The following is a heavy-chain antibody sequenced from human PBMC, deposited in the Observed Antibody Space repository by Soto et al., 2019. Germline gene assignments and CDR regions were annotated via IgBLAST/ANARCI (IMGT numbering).Heavy chain of an antibody. CDR3: AIAKRSCHGGNCHGMDN. CDR1: GFAFSDYG. CDR2: ISYDGKNK. D-gene: IGHD2-15*01. Sequence: QVHLVESGGGVVQPGRSLRLSCTVSGFAFSDYGMHWVRRAPDKGLEWVVVISYDGKNKYVTDFVKGRFSSSRDNFRNTLTLQMNNLRPKDTAVYYCAIAKRSCHGGNCHGMDNWGQGTLVTVS. J-gene: IGHJ4*02. V-gene: IGHV3-30*19.